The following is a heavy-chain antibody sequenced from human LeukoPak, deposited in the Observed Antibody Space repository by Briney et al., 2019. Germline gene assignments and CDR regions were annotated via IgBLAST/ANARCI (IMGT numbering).Heavy chain of an antibody. V-gene: IGHV4-59*01. CDR1: GGSMSSYY. D-gene: IGHD1-26*01. J-gene: IGHJ4*02. CDR2: IYRSGST. CDR3: ARGFRGASFDY. Sequence: PSETLSLTCSVSGGSMSSYYWSWIRQSPGKGLEWIGYIYRSGSTDYNSSLKSRVTISEDTSKKQFSLKVSSVTAADTAVYYCARGFRGASFDYWGQGTLVTVSS.